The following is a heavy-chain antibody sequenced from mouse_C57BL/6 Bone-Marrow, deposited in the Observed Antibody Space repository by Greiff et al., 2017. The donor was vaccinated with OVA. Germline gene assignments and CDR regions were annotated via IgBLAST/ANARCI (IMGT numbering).Heavy chain of an antibody. Sequence: VQLQQPGAELVRPGSSVKLSCKASGYTFTSYWMHWVKQRPIQGLEWIGNIDPSDSETHYNQKFKDKATLTVDKSSRTAYMQLSSLTSEDSAVYYCARRNYGTLDYWGQGTTLTVSS. V-gene: IGHV1-52*01. CDR1: GYTFTSYW. CDR2: IDPSDSET. CDR3: ARRNYGTLDY. J-gene: IGHJ2*01. D-gene: IGHD2-1*01.